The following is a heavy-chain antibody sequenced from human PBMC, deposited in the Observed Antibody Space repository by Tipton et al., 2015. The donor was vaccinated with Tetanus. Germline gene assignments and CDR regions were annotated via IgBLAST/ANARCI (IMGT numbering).Heavy chain of an antibody. V-gene: IGHV4-31*03. CDR3: ARGGYSHGCLDF. CDR1: GGSISSGPSY. CDR2: TYYTGTT. Sequence: TLSLTCSVSGGSISSGPSYWGWIRQHPGKALEWIGYTYYTGTTYYNPSLRSRLALSLDRSKNQFSLRLNSVTAADSAVYHCARGGYSHGCLDFWGQGTLVTVSP. J-gene: IGHJ4*02. D-gene: IGHD5-18*01.